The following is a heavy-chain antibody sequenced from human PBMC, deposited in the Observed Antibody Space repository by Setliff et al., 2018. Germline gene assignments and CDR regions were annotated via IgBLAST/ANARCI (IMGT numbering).Heavy chain of an antibody. V-gene: IGHV3-48*01. Sequence: GGSLRLSCAASGFTFSSYEMNWVRQAPGKGLEWVSYISSSSSIIYYADSVKGRFTISRDNSKNTLYLQMNSLRAEDTAVYYCARVDGQLAYDYWGQGTLVTVSS. CDR1: GFTFSSYE. CDR2: ISSSSSII. CDR3: ARVDGQLAYDY. D-gene: IGHD6-6*01. J-gene: IGHJ4*02.